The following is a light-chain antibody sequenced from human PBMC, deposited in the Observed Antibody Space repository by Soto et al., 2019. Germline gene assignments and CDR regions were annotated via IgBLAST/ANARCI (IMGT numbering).Light chain of an antibody. CDR2: ASS. CDR1: QNVVNN. J-gene: IGKJ4*01. Sequence: VMTQSPGNLSVSPGERVTLFCSASQNVVNNIAWHQVKPAQPPRLLIYASSTRATGIPATFSVSGSETHFSLTISSLQSEDSAVYYCQQYYHWGLSFGGGTKVEI. CDR3: QQYYHWGLS. V-gene: IGKV3D-15*01.